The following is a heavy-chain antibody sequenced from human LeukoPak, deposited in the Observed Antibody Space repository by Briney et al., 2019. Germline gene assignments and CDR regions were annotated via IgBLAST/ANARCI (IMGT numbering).Heavy chain of an antibody. CDR1: GFTFDDYA. V-gene: IGHV3-43D*03. J-gene: IGHJ4*02. D-gene: IGHD1-1*01. Sequence: GGSLRLSCAASGFTFDDYAMHWVRQAPGKGLEWVSLISWDGSTTSYADSVKGRFTISRNNSKDSLYLQMSSLRAEDTALYYCAKKANGLYFDFWGQGTLVTVSS. CDR2: ISWDGSTT. CDR3: AKKANGLYFDF.